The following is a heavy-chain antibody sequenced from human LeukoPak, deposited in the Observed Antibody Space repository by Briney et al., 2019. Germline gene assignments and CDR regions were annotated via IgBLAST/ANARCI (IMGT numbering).Heavy chain of an antibody. Sequence: GVSLRLSCAASGFTFSSYSMNWVRQAPGKGLEWVSSISSSSSYIYYADSVKGRFTISRDNAKNSLYLQMNSLRAEDTAVYYCASSPARIAEFDYWGQGTLVTVSS. CDR1: GFTFSSYS. CDR2: ISSSSSYI. J-gene: IGHJ4*02. D-gene: IGHD6-13*01. CDR3: ASSPARIAEFDY. V-gene: IGHV3-21*01.